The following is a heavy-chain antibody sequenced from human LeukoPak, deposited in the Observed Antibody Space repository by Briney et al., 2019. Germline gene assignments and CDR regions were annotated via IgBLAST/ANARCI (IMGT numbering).Heavy chain of an antibody. CDR3: ARNLIRYFDWLLDAFDI. V-gene: IGHV1-69*13. D-gene: IGHD3-9*01. Sequence: GASVKVSCKASGGTFSSYAISWVRQAPGQGLEWIGGIIPIFGTANYAQKFQGRVTITADESTSTAYMELSSLRSEDTAVYYCARNLIRYFDWLLDAFDIWGQGTMVTVSS. CDR1: GGTFSSYA. CDR2: IIPIFGTA. J-gene: IGHJ3*02.